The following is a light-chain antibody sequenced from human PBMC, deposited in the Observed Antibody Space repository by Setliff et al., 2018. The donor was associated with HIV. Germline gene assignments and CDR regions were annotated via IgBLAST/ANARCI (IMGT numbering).Light chain of an antibody. Sequence: QSALAQPASVSGSPGQSITLSCTGTSSDVGSYNFVSWYQQHPGRAPKLMIYDVTKRPSGVSDRFSGSKSGNTASLTISGLQTEDEADYYCCSYTSSLTYVFGTGTKGTV. V-gene: IGLV2-14*03. J-gene: IGLJ1*01. CDR2: DVT. CDR1: SSDVGSYNF. CDR3: CSYTSSLTYV.